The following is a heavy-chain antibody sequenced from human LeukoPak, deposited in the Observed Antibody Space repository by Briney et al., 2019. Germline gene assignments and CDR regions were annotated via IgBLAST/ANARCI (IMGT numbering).Heavy chain of an antibody. Sequence: GGSLRLSCAAAGFTFSRYTYHWVRQAPGRGLEWVAVISSDGTYKHYADSVKGRFTISRDNSKNTLYLQVSSLRAEDTAVYYCARGAYENVVVTAPPHWGRGPLDSV. J-gene: IGHJ4*02. D-gene: IGHD2-21*02. V-gene: IGHV3-30-3*01. CDR2: ISSDGTYK. CDR1: GFTFSRYT. CDR3: ARGAYENVVVTAPPH.